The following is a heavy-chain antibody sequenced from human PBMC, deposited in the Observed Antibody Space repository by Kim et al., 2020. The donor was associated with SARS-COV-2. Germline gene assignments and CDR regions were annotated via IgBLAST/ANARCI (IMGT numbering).Heavy chain of an antibody. CDR3: AREGGKLGTDY. CDR2: T. Sequence: TYYNPSLKSRVTISVDTSKNQFSLKLSSVTAADTAVYYCAREGGKLGTDYWGQGTLVTVSS. J-gene: IGHJ4*02. V-gene: IGHV4-30-2*04. D-gene: IGHD7-27*01.